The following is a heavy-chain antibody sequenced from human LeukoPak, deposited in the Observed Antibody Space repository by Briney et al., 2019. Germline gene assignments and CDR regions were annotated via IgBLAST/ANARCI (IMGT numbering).Heavy chain of an antibody. Sequence: SVKVSCKASGGTFSSYAISWVRQAPGQGLEWMGGIIPIFGTANYAQKSQGRVTITTDESTSTAYVELSSLRSEDTAVYYCARDSSSWPFDYWGQGTLVTVSS. J-gene: IGHJ4*02. D-gene: IGHD6-13*01. CDR1: GGTFSSYA. CDR3: ARDSSSWPFDY. CDR2: IIPIFGTA. V-gene: IGHV1-69*05.